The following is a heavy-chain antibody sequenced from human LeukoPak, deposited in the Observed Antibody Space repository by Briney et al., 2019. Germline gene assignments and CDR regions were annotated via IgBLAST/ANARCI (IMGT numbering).Heavy chain of an antibody. Sequence: PGRSLRFSCAASGFTFSSYGMHWVRQAPGKGLEWVAVISYDGSNKYYADSVKGRFTISRDNSKNTLYLQMNSLRAEDTAVYYCAEDQEGIAVAGVYYYYGMDVWGQGTTVTVSS. V-gene: IGHV3-30*18. CDR3: AEDQEGIAVAGVYYYYGMDV. D-gene: IGHD6-19*01. CDR2: ISYDGSNK. CDR1: GFTFSSYG. J-gene: IGHJ6*02.